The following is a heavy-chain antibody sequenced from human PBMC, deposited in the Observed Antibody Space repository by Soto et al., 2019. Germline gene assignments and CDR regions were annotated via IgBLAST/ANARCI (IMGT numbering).Heavy chain of an antibody. CDR1: GGSISSGGYY. V-gene: IGHV4-31*03. J-gene: IGHJ6*03. Sequence: SETLSLTCTVSGGSISSGGYYWSWIRQHPGKGLEWIGYIYYSGSTYYNPSLKSRVTISVDTSKNQFSLKLSSVTAADTAVYYCAREMAPYMDVWGKGTTVTVSS. CDR3: AREMAPYMDV. CDR2: IYYSGST.